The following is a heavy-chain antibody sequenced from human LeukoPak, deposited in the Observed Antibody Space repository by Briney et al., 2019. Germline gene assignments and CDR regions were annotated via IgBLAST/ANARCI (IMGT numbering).Heavy chain of an antibody. J-gene: IGHJ5*02. CDR1: GDSVTSSSYC. CDR3: VRHRSGQAWLDP. Sequence: SETLSLTCTVAGDSVTSSSYCWGWIRQPPGKGLEWIGCIYYSSSSYYNSSLNSRVTISVDTSKNEFSLRLKSVTATDTALYYCVRHRSGQAWLDPWGQGTLVTVSS. CDR2: IYYSSSS. D-gene: IGHD1-26*01. V-gene: IGHV4-39*01.